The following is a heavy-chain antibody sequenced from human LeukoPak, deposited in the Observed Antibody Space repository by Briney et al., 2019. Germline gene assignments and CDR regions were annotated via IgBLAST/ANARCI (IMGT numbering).Heavy chain of an antibody. CDR1: GGSISSYY. D-gene: IGHD3-22*01. J-gene: IGHJ3*02. CDR2: IYYSGST. CDR3: ARMYYYDSSGSFDAFDI. Sequence: SETLSLTCTVSGGSISSYYWSWIRQPPGKGLEWIGYIYYSGSTNYNPSLKSRVTISVDTSKNQFSLKLSSVTAADTAVYYCARMYYYDSSGSFDAFDIWGQGTMVTVSS. V-gene: IGHV4-59*01.